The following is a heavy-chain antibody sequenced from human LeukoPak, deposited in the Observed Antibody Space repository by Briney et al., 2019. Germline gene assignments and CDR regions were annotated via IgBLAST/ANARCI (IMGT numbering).Heavy chain of an antibody. CDR3: ARDLLGYYGSGSYSSA. V-gene: IGHV3-53*01. Sequence: GGSLRLSCAASGFSVSSNYMSWVRQAPGKGLEWVSVIYSGGNTYYADSVKGRFTISRDKSKNTLYLQMNSLTAGDTAVYYCARDLLGYYGSGSYSSAWGQGTLVTVSS. CDR2: IYSGGNT. J-gene: IGHJ4*02. D-gene: IGHD3-10*01. CDR1: GFSVSSNY.